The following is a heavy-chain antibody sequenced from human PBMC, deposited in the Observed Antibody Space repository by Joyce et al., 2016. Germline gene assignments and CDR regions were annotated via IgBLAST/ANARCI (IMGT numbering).Heavy chain of an antibody. CDR1: GGSVRSGSYY. J-gene: IGHJ6*02. V-gene: IGHV4-61*01. CDR2: IFDTGTT. D-gene: IGHD2-21*02. CDR3: ARVVVTAGSSYYYYGMDV. Sequence: QVRLQESGPRLVKPSETLSLTCTVSGGSVRSGSYYWSWIRQPPGKGLEWIGYIFDTGTTGYNPSLMSRLSISVDTSKNQFSLNLMSVTAADTAVYYCARVVVTAGSSYYYYGMDVWGQGTTVAVSS.